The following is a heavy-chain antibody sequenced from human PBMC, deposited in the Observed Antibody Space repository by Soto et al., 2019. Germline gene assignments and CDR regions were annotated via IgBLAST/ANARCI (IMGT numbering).Heavy chain of an antibody. D-gene: IGHD6-13*01. Sequence: GASVKVSCKASGYTFTRSGISWVRQAPGQGPEWMGWISSYNGDTNYAQTFQGRVTMTTDTSTSTAYMELNSLRAEDTAVYYCAREGRSSSWPHYYYYYGMDVWGQGTTVTVSS. CDR3: AREGRSSSWPHYYYYYGMDV. V-gene: IGHV1-18*01. CDR1: GYTFTRSG. CDR2: ISSYNGDT. J-gene: IGHJ6*02.